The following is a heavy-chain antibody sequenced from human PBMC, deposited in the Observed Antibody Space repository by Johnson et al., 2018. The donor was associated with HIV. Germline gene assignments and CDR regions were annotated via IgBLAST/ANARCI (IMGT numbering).Heavy chain of an antibody. CDR1: GFTVSSNY. V-gene: IGHV3-53*01. J-gene: IGHJ3*01. CDR2: IYSGGST. CDR3: AKVIALAGRPDAFDV. D-gene: IGHD6-19*01. Sequence: VQLVESGGGLIQPGGSLRLSCAASGFTVSSNYMSWVRQAPGKGLEWVSVIYSGGSTYYADSVKGRFTISRDNSKNTLYLQMSSLRGDDTAIYYCAKVIALAGRPDAFDVWGRGTVVTVSS.